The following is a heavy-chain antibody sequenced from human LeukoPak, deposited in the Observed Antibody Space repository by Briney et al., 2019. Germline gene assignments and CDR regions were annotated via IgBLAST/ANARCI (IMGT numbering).Heavy chain of an antibody. D-gene: IGHD3-22*01. V-gene: IGHV3-33*01. J-gene: IGHJ4*02. CDR3: ARAYYYDVSVTPDY. CDR1: GFLFSNYG. CDR2: IWYDGRNE. Sequence: GGSLRLSCVASGFLFSNYGMLWVREAPGKGLEWVAVIWYDGRNEYYGVSVRGRFTISRDTSKNTLYVQINSLRAENTAVYYCARAYYYDVSVTPDYWGQGTLVTVSS.